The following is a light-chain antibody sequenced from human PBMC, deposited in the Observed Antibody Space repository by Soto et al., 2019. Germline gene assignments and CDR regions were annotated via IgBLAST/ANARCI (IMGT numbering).Light chain of an antibody. CDR1: QSISIN. CDR2: GAS. CDR3: QQYDNWPLT. J-gene: IGKJ4*01. V-gene: IGKV3-15*01. Sequence: NVLTQSPGTLSVSPGDRVTLSCRASQSISINLAWYQHKPGQAPRFLIYGASTRATGIPARFSGSGSGTEFTLTISSLQSEDFAVYYCQQYDNWPLTFGGGTKVDIK.